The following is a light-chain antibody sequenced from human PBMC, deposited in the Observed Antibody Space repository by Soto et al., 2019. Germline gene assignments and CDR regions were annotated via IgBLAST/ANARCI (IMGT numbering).Light chain of an antibody. CDR3: QQYNSYPWT. CDR2: DAS. J-gene: IGKJ1*01. CDR1: QSISSW. V-gene: IGKV1-5*01. Sequence: GDRVTITCRASQSISSWLAWYQQKPGKAPKLLIYDASSLESGVPSRFSGSGSGTEFTLTVSSLQPDDFATYYCQQYNSYPWTFGQGTKVDIK.